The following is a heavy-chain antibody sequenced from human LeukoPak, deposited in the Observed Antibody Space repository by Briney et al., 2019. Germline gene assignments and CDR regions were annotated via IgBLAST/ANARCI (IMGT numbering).Heavy chain of an antibody. V-gene: IGHV4-4*07. CDR3: GRDSDGGNGLYGGFDH. CDR2: IYTSGST. Sequence: NPSETLSLTCTVSGGSISSYYWSWIRQPAGKGLEWIGRIYTSGSTNYNPSLKSRVTMSVDTSKNQFSLKLSSVTAADTAVYYCGRDSDGGNGLYGGFDHWGQGTLVTASS. D-gene: IGHD4-23*01. J-gene: IGHJ4*02. CDR1: GGSISSYY.